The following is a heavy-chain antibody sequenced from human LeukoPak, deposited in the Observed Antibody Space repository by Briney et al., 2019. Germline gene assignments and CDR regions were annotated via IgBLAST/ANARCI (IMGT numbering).Heavy chain of an antibody. CDR1: GFTFSSYW. CDR2: IKQDGSEK. CDR3: ARALYYYGSGSYDFDY. D-gene: IGHD3-10*01. J-gene: IGHJ4*02. V-gene: IGHV3-7*01. Sequence: GGSLRLSCAASGFTFSSYWMSWVRQAPGKGLEWVANIKQDGSEKYYVDSVKGRFTISRDNAKNSLYLQMNSLRAEDTAVYYCARALYYYGSGSYDFDYWGQGTLVTVSS.